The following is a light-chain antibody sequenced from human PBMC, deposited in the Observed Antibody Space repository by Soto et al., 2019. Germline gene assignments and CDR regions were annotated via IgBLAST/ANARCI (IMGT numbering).Light chain of an antibody. CDR2: SIS. Sequence: QAVVTQGPSLTVSPGGTVTLTCASSTGAVTSGYYPNWFQQKPGQAPRPLVYSISNKHSWTPARFSGSLLGDKAALTLSDVQPEDEAEYYCLLYYDGAQVFGGGTKLTVL. CDR1: TGAVTSGYY. CDR3: LLYYDGAQV. J-gene: IGLJ2*01. V-gene: IGLV7-43*01.